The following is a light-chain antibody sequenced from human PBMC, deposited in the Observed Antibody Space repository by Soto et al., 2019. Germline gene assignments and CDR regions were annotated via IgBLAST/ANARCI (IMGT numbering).Light chain of an antibody. J-gene: IGKJ4*01. CDR2: DAS. CDR1: QTANNY. V-gene: IGKV3-11*01. Sequence: EIVLTQSPATLSLSPGERATLSCRASQTANNYLAWFQQKPGQTPRLLIYDASNRANGIPARFSGSGYGTDFTLTIISLEPADSASDYCQQRINWPLTFGGGTKVEI. CDR3: QQRINWPLT.